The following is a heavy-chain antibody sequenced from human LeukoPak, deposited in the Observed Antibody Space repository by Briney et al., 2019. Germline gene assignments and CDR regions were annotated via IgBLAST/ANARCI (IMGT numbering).Heavy chain of an antibody. V-gene: IGHV3-9*01. Sequence: SGGSLRLSCAASGFTFDDYAMHWVRQAPGKGLEWVSGISWNSGSIGYADSVKGRFTISRDNAKNSLYLQMNSLRAEDTALCYCAKASAHRAYYYYGMDVWGQGTTVTVSS. J-gene: IGHJ6*02. CDR2: ISWNSGSI. CDR3: AKASAHRAYYYYGMDV. CDR1: GFTFDDYA.